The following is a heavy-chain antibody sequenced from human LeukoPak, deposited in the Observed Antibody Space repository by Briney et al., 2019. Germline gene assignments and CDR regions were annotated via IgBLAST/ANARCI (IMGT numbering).Heavy chain of an antibody. D-gene: IGHD4-17*01. CDR2: ISGSGITT. CDR3: AKAETSYGAVAYFEY. J-gene: IGHJ4*02. V-gene: IGHV3-23*01. CDR1: GFTFSTYA. Sequence: GGSLRLSCAASGFTFSTYAMSWVRQAPGKGLEWVSAISGSGITTFYSDSVKGRFTIARDNSKNTLYLLMNSLRAEDTAVYYCAKAETSYGAVAYFEYWGQGTLVTVSS.